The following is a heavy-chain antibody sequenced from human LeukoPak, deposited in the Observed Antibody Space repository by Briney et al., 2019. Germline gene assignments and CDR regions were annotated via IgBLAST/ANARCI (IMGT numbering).Heavy chain of an antibody. CDR3: ARRHYYDSSGPPIDY. J-gene: IGHJ4*02. Sequence: AGGSLRLSCAASGFTFSSYWMSWVRQAPGKGLEWVANIKQDGSEKYYVDSVKGRFTISRDNSKNSLYLQMNSLRAEDTAVYYCARRHYYDSSGPPIDYWGQGTLVTVSS. D-gene: IGHD3-22*01. CDR1: GFTFSSYW. CDR2: IKQDGSEK. V-gene: IGHV3-7*01.